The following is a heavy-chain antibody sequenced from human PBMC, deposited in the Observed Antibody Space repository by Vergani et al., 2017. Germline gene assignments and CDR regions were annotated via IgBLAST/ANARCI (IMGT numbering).Heavy chain of an antibody. V-gene: IGHV3-23*01. D-gene: IGHD2-21*01. CDR1: GFTFSSYA. J-gene: IGHJ6*03. Sequence: EVQLLESGGGLVQPGGSLRLSCAASGFTFSSYAMSWVRQAPGKGLEWVSAISGSGGSTYYADSVKGRFTISRDNSKNTLYLQMNSLRAEDTAVYYCAKGAERVIYYYYYMDVWGKGTTVTVSS. CDR3: AKGAERVIYYYYYMDV. CDR2: ISGSGGST.